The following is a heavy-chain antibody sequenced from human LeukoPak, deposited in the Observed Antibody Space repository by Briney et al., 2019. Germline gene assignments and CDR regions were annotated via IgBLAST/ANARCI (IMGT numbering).Heavy chain of an antibody. CDR2: IYHSGST. V-gene: IGHV4-30-2*01. CDR1: GGSISSGGYY. Sequence: SETLSLTCTVSGGSISSGGYYWSWIRQPPGKGLEWIGYIYHSGSTNYNPSLKSRVTISVDTSKNQFSLKLSSVTAADTAVYYCAGRRRYYYDSSGRPVDYWGQGTLVTVSS. D-gene: IGHD3-22*01. CDR3: AGRRRYYYDSSGRPVDY. J-gene: IGHJ4*02.